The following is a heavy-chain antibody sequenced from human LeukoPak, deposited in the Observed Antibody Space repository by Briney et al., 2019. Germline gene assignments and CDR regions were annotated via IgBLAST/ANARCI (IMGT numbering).Heavy chain of an antibody. CDR3: ARDSQIRLLLNDYDVFDV. Sequence: PSQTLSLTCTVSGGSISFGGYYWSWIRQLPGKGLEWIGYMYDREKTDYNPSLRSRVIISLDTSKNQFSLKLNSVTAADTAVYYCARDSQIRLLLNDYDVFDVWGQGTVVTVSS. CDR2: MYDREKT. J-gene: IGHJ3*01. CDR1: GGSISFGGYY. V-gene: IGHV4-31*03. D-gene: IGHD2-21*02.